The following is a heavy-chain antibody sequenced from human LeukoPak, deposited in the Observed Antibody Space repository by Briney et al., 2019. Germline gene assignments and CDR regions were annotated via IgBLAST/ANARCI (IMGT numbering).Heavy chain of an antibody. V-gene: IGHV3-30-3*01. CDR2: ISYDGSNK. CDR3: ASSSTVVSPFDY. J-gene: IGHJ4*02. Sequence: PGGSLRLSCAASGFTFSSYAMHWVRQAPGKGLEWVAFISYDGSNKYYADSVKGRFTISRGNSKNTLYLQMNSLRTEDTAVYYCASSSTVVSPFDYWGQGTLVTVSS. CDR1: GFTFSSYA. D-gene: IGHD4-23*01.